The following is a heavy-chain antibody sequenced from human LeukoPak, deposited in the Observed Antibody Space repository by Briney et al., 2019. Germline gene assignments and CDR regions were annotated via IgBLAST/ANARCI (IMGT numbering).Heavy chain of an antibody. Sequence: GGSLTLPCAASGLTFSSYNMHWLRQAPGKGLEWVSPISSGSSYIYSTYYADSVKARFTISRDSTKNSLYLQINSLGAEDTAVYYCARAASRYFFDSWGQGTVVTVSS. CDR2: ISSGSSYIYST. CDR3: ARAASRYFFDS. V-gene: IGHV3-21*01. D-gene: IGHD2/OR15-2a*01. CDR1: GLTFSSYN. J-gene: IGHJ4*02.